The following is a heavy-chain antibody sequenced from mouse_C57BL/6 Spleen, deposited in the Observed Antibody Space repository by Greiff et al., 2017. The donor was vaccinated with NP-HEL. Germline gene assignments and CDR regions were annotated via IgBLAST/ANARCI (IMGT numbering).Heavy chain of an antibody. CDR2: ISSGGGYI. J-gene: IGHJ2*01. V-gene: IGHV5-9-1*02. CDR1: GFTFSSYA. Sequence: DVKLVESGEGLVKPGGSLKLSCAASGFTFSSYAMSWVRQTPEKRLEWVAYISSGGGYIYYADTVKGRFTISRDNARNTLYLQMSSLKSEDTAMYYCTRAVITTVVAPFDYWGQGTTLTVSS. CDR3: TRAVITTVVAPFDY. D-gene: IGHD1-1*01.